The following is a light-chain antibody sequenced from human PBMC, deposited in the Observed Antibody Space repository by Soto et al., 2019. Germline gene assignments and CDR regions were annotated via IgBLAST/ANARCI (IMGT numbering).Light chain of an antibody. Sequence: EMVLTQSPGTLSLSPGEGATLSCRASQSGSSSLLAWFQQKPGQAPRLLIHDVSSRATGIPDRFSGSGSGTDFTLSISRLEPEDFAVYYCHQYGSSPLTFGQGTKLEIK. CDR3: HQYGSSPLT. J-gene: IGKJ2*01. CDR2: DVS. V-gene: IGKV3-20*01. CDR1: QSGSSSL.